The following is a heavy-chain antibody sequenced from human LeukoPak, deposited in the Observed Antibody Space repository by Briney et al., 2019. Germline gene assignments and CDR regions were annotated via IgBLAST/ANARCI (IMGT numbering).Heavy chain of an antibody. V-gene: IGHV1-69*13. CDR2: IIPIFGTA. CDR1: GGTFSSYA. Sequence: VASVKVSCKASGGTFSSYAISWVRQGPGQGLEWMGGIIPIFGTANYAQKFQGRVTITADESTSTAYMELSSLRSEDTAVYYCARGPPLKIGWFDPWGQGTLVTVSS. CDR3: ARGPPLKIGWFDP. D-gene: IGHD3-22*01. J-gene: IGHJ5*02.